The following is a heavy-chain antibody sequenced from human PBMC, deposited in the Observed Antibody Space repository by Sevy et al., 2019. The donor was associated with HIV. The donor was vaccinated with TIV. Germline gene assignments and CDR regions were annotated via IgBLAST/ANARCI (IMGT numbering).Heavy chain of an antibody. V-gene: IGHV5-51*01. CDR1: GYTFSDYW. CDR2: SHPRTSDA. D-gene: IGHD6-19*01. J-gene: IGHJ4*02. Sequence: GESLKISCRGSGYTFSDYWIAWVRQMPGKGLAMMGVSHPRTSDAKYSPSFEGQVSFSADSSIATAYLQWSSLKASDTAIYYCARGRGGWFSLFDDWGQRTLVTVSS. CDR3: ARGRGGWFSLFDD.